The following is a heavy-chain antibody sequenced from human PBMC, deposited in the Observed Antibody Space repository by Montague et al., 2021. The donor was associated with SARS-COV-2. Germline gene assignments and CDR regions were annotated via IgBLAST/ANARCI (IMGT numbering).Heavy chain of an antibody. Sequence: PALVKPTQTLTLTCTFSGFSLSTSGMCVSWIRQPPGKALEWLARXXWDDDKYYSTSRKTRLTISKDTSKNQVVLTMTNMDPVDTATYYCARTPVVTLASDIWGQGTMVTVSS. D-gene: IGHD4-23*01. CDR3: ARTPVVTLASDI. V-gene: IGHV2-70*11. CDR2: XXWDDDK. CDR1: GFSLSTSGMC. J-gene: IGHJ3*02.